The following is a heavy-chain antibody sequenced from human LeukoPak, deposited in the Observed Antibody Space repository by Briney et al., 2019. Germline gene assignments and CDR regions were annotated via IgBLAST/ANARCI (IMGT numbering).Heavy chain of an antibody. CDR2: ISSSSGTI. J-gene: IGHJ6*02. V-gene: IGHV3-48*02. CDR1: GFTFSSYS. Sequence: GGSLRLSCAASGFTFSSYSMNWVRQAPGKGLEWVSYISSSSGTIYYADSVKGRFTISRDNAKNSLYLQMNSLRDEDTAVYYCARGNYSYYGLDVWGQGTTVTVSS. CDR3: ARGNYSYYGLDV.